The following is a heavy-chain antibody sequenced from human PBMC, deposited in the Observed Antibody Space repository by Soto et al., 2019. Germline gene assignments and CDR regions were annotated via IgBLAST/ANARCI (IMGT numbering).Heavy chain of an antibody. Sequence: QVQLVESGGGVVQAGRSLRLSCAASGFTFSNYGMHWVRQTPGKGLEWVALILYDGSNKYYADSVKGRFTISRDNSMNTLYLQVSSLRAEDTAVYYCAKSRDAYNFYFYYGMDVRGQGTTVTVSS. CDR1: GFTFSNYG. J-gene: IGHJ6*02. CDR3: AKSRDAYNFYFYYGMDV. V-gene: IGHV3-30*18. D-gene: IGHD2-2*01. CDR2: ILYDGSNK.